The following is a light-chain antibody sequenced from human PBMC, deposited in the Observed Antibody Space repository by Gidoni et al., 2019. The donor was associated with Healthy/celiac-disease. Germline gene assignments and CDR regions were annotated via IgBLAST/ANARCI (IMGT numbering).Light chain of an antibody. J-gene: IGKJ2*01. CDR3: QQYNNWPVMYT. CDR2: GAS. CDR1: QSVSSN. Sequence: EIVMTQSPATLSVSPGERATLSCRASQSVSSNLAWYQQKPGQAPRLLIYGASTRATGIPARFSGSGPGTEFTLTISSLQSEDFAVYYCQQYNNWPVMYTFXQXTKLEIK. V-gene: IGKV3-15*01.